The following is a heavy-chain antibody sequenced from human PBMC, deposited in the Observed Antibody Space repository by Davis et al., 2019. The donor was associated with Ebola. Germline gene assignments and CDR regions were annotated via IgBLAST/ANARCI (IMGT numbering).Heavy chain of an antibody. Sequence: LRLSCAVYGGSFSGYYWSWIRQPPGKGLEWIGYIYYSGSTYYNPSLKSRVTISVDTSKNQFSLKLSSVTAADTAVYYCATTPRYSSHGAYFDYWGQGTLVTVSS. CDR3: ATTPRYSSHGAYFDY. CDR1: GGSFSGYY. CDR2: IYYSGST. D-gene: IGHD4-11*01. J-gene: IGHJ4*02. V-gene: IGHV4-34*09.